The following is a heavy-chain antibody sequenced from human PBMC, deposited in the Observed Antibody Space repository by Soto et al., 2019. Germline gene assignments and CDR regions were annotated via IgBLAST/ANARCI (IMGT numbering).Heavy chain of an antibody. CDR1: GGSISSGGYY. J-gene: IGHJ4*02. CDR2: IYYSGST. CDR3: ARALNKNSNNDFYDY. D-gene: IGHD6-13*01. V-gene: IGHV4-31*03. Sequence: SETLSLTCTVSGGSISSGGYYWSWIRQHPGEGLEWIGYIYYSGSTYYNPSLKSRVTISVDTSKNQFSLKLSSVTAADTAVYYCARALNKNSNNDFYDYWGQGTLVTVSS.